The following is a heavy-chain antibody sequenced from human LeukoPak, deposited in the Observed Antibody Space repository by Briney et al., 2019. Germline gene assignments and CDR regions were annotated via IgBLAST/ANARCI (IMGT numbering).Heavy chain of an antibody. J-gene: IGHJ4*02. CDR1: GGSISSGSYY. V-gene: IGHV4-61*02. D-gene: IGHD1-26*01. Sequence: SETLSLTCTVSGGSISSGSYYWSWIRQPAGKGLEWSGRIYTSGSTNYNPSLKSRVTISVDTSKNQFSLKLSSVTAADTAVSYCARVRVGATTTFDYWGQGTLVTVSS. CDR3: ARVRVGATTTFDY. CDR2: IYTSGST.